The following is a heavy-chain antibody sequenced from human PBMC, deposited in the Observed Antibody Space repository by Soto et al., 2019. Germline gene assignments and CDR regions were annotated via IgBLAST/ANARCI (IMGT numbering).Heavy chain of an antibody. Sequence: QVQVVQSGAEVKEPGASVKVSCKASGYSSSNYYTHWVRQAPGQGLEWMGIVNPNGETTNYAQRFEGRVALTRVTSTNTDYMDLSRLTSDDTAIYFCASVTTIWSKWGQGTLVTVSS. D-gene: IGHD2-21*02. V-gene: IGHV1-46*01. CDR1: GYSSSNYY. J-gene: IGHJ4*02. CDR2: VNPNGETT. CDR3: ASVTTIWSK.